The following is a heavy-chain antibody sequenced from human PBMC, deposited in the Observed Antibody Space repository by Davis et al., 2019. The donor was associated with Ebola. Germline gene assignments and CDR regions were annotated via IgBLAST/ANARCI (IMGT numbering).Heavy chain of an antibody. V-gene: IGHV4-34*01. CDR3: AREDDFWSGYYDY. J-gene: IGHJ4*02. CDR1: GASFRGNY. D-gene: IGHD3-3*01. Sequence: GSLRPPCAVLGASFRGNYWRCIRQPPGKVLEWIGEINHSGSTNYNPSLKSRVTIPVDTSKNQFSLKLSSVTAADTAVYYCAREDDFWSGYYDYWGQGTLVTVSS. CDR2: INHSGST.